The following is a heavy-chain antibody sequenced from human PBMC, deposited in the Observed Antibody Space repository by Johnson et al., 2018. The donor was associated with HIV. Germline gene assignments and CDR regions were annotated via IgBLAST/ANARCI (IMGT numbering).Heavy chain of an antibody. J-gene: IGHJ3*02. CDR2: IRYDGSNK. CDR1: DFTFSSYG. V-gene: IGHV3-30*02. CDR3: ARGRTGGPNLLDAAGNDAFDI. D-gene: IGHD6-13*01. Sequence: QVQLVESGGGVVQPGGSLRLSCAASDFTFSSYGMHWVRQAPGKGLVWVAFIRYDGSNKYYADSVKGRFTISRDNSKNTLYLQMNSLAAGDTAVYYCARGRTGGPNLLDAAGNDAFDIWGQGTMVTVSS.